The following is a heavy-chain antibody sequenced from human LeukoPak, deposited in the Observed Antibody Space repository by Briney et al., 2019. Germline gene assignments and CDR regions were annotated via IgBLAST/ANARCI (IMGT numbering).Heavy chain of an antibody. Sequence: PGGSLRLSCAASGFTFSNHWMHWVRHAPGKGLVWVSNINGDGSTTRYADSVKGRFTISRDNAKNTLYLQMNSLRAEDTALYYCAKDSSGWHPLGFIDYWGQGTLVTVSS. D-gene: IGHD6-19*01. J-gene: IGHJ4*02. CDR3: AKDSSGWHPLGFIDY. V-gene: IGHV3-74*01. CDR2: INGDGSTT. CDR1: GFTFSNHW.